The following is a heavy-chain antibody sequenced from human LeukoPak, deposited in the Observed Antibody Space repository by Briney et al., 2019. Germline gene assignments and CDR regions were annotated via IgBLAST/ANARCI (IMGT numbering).Heavy chain of an antibody. CDR1: GITLSNNG. CDR2: ISGSGGGT. CDR3: ARRGVVIRVILVGFHKEAYYFDS. J-gene: IGHJ4*02. V-gene: IGHV3-23*01. D-gene: IGHD3-22*01. Sequence: GGSLRLSCAVSGITLSNNGMSWFRQAPGKGLEWVAGISGSGGGTNYADSVKGRFTISRDNPKNTLYLQMNSLTVEDTAVYFCARRGVVIRVILVGFHKEAYYFDSWGQGALVTVSS.